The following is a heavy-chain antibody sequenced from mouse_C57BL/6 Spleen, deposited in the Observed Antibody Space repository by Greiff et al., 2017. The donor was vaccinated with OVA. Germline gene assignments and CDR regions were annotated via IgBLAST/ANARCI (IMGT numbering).Heavy chain of an antibody. CDR1: GYSFTGYY. CDR3: ARPGDAMDY. J-gene: IGHJ4*01. Sequence: VHVKQSGPELVKPGASVKISCKASGYSFTGYYMNWVKQSPEKSLEWIGEINPSTGGTTYNQKFKAKATLTVDKSSSTAYMQLKSLTSEDSAVYYCARPGDAMDYWGQGTSVTVSS. V-gene: IGHV1-42*01. CDR2: INPSTGGT. D-gene: IGHD4-1*01.